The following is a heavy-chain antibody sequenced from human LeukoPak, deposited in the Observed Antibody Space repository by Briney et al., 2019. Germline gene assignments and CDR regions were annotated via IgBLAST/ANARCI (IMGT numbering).Heavy chain of an antibody. V-gene: IGHV4-4*07. J-gene: IGHJ4*02. CDR2: IYINGST. CDR1: GVSISTYY. D-gene: IGHD3-22*01. CDR3: ARGPSDYYDSSDYFDS. Sequence: SEALSLTCTVSGVSISTYYWSWIRQPAGKGLEWIGRIYINGSTDYNSTLKSRVTMSVDTSKNQFSLNLSSVTAADTAVYYCARGPSDYYDSSDYFDSWGQGTPVTVSS.